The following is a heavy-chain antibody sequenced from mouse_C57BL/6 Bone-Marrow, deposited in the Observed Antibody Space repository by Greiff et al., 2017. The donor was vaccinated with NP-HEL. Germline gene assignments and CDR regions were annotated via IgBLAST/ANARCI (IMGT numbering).Heavy chain of an antibody. Sequence: VQLQQSGPELVKPGASVKISCKASGYTFTDYYMNWVKQSHGKSLEWIGDINPNNGGTSYNQKFKGKATLTVDKSSSTAYMELRSLTSEDSAVYYCARKVAPYFDYWGQGTTLTVSS. CDR1: GYTFTDYY. D-gene: IGHD1-1*01. CDR2: INPNNGGT. CDR3: ARKVAPYFDY. J-gene: IGHJ2*01. V-gene: IGHV1-26*01.